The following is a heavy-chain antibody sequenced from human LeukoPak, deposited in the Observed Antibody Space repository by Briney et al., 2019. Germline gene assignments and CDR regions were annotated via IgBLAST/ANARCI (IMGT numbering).Heavy chain of an antibody. D-gene: IGHD3-22*01. CDR1: GFTFSSYS. Sequence: PGGSLRLSCAASGFTFSSYSMDWVRQAPGKGLEWVSYISSSSSTIYYADSVKGRFTISRDNAKNSLYLQMNSLRAEDTAVYYCARAFRSGYSDYWGQGTLVTVSS. J-gene: IGHJ4*02. CDR2: ISSSSSTI. V-gene: IGHV3-48*01. CDR3: ARAFRSGYSDY.